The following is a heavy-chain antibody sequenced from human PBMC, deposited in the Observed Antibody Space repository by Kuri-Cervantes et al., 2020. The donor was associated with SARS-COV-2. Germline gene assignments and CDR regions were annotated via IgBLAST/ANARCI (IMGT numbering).Heavy chain of an antibody. D-gene: IGHD3-3*01. J-gene: IGHJ4*02. CDR3: ATGFPIFGVVTIDY. CDR1: GGTFTGYY. CDR2: INPNSGGT. V-gene: IGHV1-2*02. Sequence: ASVKVSCKASGGTFTGYYMHWVRQAPGQGLEWMGWINPNSGGTNYAQKFQGRVTMTRDTSISTAYMELSSLRSEDTAVYYCATGFPIFGVVTIDYWGQGTLVTVSS.